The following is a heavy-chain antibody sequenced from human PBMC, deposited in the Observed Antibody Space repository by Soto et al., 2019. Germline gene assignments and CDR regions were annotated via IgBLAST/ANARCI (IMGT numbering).Heavy chain of an antibody. V-gene: IGHV1-18*01. D-gene: IGHD3-10*01. CDR3: ARGRYGAY. CDR2: ISANNGNT. CDR1: GYTFTSYG. J-gene: IGHJ4*02. Sequence: QVHLVQSGAEVKKPGASVKVSCKGSGYTFTSYGITWVRQAPGQGLEWMGWISANNGNTNYAQKLQGRVTVTRDTSTSTADMELSILRSADTAVYDCARGRYGAYWGQGDLVTVSS.